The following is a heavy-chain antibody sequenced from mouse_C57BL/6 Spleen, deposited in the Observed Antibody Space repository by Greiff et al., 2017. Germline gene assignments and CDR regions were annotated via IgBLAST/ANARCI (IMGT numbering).Heavy chain of an antibody. D-gene: IGHD3-1*01. Sequence: QVQLQQPGAELVRPGSSVKLSCKASGYTFTSYWMHWVKQRPIQGLEWIGNIDPSDSETHYNQKFKDKATLSVDKSSSTAYMQLSSLTSADSAVYYCARSPRAGGWFAYWGQGTLVTVSA. CDR1: GYTFTSYW. CDR2: IDPSDSET. J-gene: IGHJ3*01. V-gene: IGHV1-52*01. CDR3: ARSPRAGGWFAY.